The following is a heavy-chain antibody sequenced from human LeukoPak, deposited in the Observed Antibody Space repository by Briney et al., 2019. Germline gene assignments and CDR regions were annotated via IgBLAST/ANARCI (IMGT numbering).Heavy chain of an antibody. CDR3: ARDHLANLASRLFDP. Sequence: SETLSLTCTVSGYSISSGYYWGWIRQPPGKGLEWIGRIYHSGSTYYNPSLKSRVTIPVDTSKNQFSLKLSSVTAADTAVYYCARDHLANLASRLFDPWGQGTLVTVSS. J-gene: IGHJ5*02. CDR2: IYHSGST. D-gene: IGHD3-3*01. CDR1: GYSISSGYY. V-gene: IGHV4-38-2*02.